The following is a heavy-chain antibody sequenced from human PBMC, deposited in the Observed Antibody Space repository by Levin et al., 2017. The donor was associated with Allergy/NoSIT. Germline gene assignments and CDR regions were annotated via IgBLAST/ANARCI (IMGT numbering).Heavy chain of an antibody. D-gene: IGHD4-17*01. V-gene: IGHV3-23*01. Sequence: LSLPCEASGFTFSTYAMSWVRQAPGKGLEWVSTISITGGNTYYADSVKGRFTISRDDSKNTLYVQMNNLRVEDTAVYYCAKRRGSSYGDFDSWGQGTLVTVSS. CDR2: ISITGGNT. J-gene: IGHJ4*02. CDR1: GFTFSTYA. CDR3: AKRRGSSYGDFDS.